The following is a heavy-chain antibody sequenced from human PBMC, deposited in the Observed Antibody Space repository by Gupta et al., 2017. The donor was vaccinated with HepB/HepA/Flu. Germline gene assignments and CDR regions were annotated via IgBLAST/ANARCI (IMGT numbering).Heavy chain of an antibody. CDR3: ACSVRWPPTWFDP. CDR2: ISWNSGSI. J-gene: IGHJ5*02. CDR1: GFTFDDYA. Sequence: GESGGGLVQPGRSLRLSCAASGFTFDDYAMHWVRQAPGKGLEWVSGISWNSGSIGYADSVKGRFTISRDSAKNSLYLQMNSLRAEDTALYYCACSVRWPPTWFDPWGQGTLVTVSS. D-gene: IGHD3-10*02. V-gene: IGHV3-9*01.